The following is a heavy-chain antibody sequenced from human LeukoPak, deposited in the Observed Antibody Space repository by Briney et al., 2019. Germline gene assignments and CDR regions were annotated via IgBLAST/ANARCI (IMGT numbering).Heavy chain of an antibody. CDR2: INWNGGST. CDR3: ARAKPGTYYYGSGSQDYYMDV. Sequence: GGSLRLSCAASGFTFDDYGMSWVRQAPGKGLEWVSGINWNGGSTGYADSVKGRFTISRDNAKNSLYLQMNSLRAEDTALYYCARAKPGTYYYGSGSQDYYMDVWGKGTTDTVSS. V-gene: IGHV3-20*04. D-gene: IGHD3-10*01. CDR1: GFTFDDYG. J-gene: IGHJ6*03.